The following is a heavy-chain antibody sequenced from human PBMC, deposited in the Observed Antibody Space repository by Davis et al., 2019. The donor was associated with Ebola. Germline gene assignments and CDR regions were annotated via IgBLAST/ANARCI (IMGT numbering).Heavy chain of an antibody. J-gene: IGHJ4*02. CDR2: IKQDGSEK. D-gene: IGHD3-10*01. Sequence: GESLKISCAASGFTFSSYWMSWVRQAPGKGLEWVANIKQDGSEKYYVDSVKGRFTISRDNAKNSLYLQMNSLRAEDTAVYYCARFLGKVVQGGWNDYWGQGTLVTVSS. V-gene: IGHV3-7*01. CDR3: ARFLGKVVQGGWNDY. CDR1: GFTFSSYW.